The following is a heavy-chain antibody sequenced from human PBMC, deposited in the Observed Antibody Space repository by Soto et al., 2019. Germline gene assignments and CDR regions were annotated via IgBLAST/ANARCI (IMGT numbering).Heavy chain of an antibody. J-gene: IGHJ4*02. CDR1: GGSSSSYY. Sequence: PSETLSLTCTVSGGSSSSYYWSWIRQPPGKGLEWIGYIYYSGSTNYNPSLKSRVTISVDTSKNQFSLKLSSVTAADTAVYYCARSGYCSGGSCYRDQIDYWGQGTLVTVSS. CDR2: IYYSGST. D-gene: IGHD2-15*01. CDR3: ARSGYCSGGSCYRDQIDY. V-gene: IGHV4-59*01.